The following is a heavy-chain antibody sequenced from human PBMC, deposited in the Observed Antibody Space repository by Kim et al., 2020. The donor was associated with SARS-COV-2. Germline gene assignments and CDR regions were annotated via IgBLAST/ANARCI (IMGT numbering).Heavy chain of an antibody. CDR2: TYYRSKWLN. V-gene: IGHV6-1*01. CDR1: GDSVSSITDS. CDR3: ARGARRVHAFDI. Sequence: SQTLSLTCAISGDSVSSITDSWNWIRLSPSRGLEWLGRTYYRSKWLNDYALSMKGRITVSPDTSKNEFSLQLNSVTAEDTALYYCARGARRVHAFDIWGQGTMVTLSS. D-gene: IGHD3-16*01. J-gene: IGHJ3*02.